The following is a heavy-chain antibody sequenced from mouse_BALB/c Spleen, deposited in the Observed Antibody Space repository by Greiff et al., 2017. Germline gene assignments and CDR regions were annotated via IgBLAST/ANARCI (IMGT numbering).Heavy chain of an antibody. J-gene: IGHJ3*01. CDR3: ARSLYDGYYAFAY. CDR1: GDSITSGY. CDR2: ISYSGST. D-gene: IGHD2-3*01. Sequence: EVQVVESGPSLVKPSQTLSLTCSVTGDSITSGYWNWIRKFPGNKLEYMGYISYSGSTYYNPSLKSRISITRDTSKNQYYLQLNSVTTEDTATYYCARSLYDGYYAFAYWGQGTLVTVSA. V-gene: IGHV3-8*02.